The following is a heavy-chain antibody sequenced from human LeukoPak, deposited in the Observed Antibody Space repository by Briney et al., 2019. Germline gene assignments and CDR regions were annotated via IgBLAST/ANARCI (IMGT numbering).Heavy chain of an antibody. Sequence: GESLKIPCKGAGYSFTNSWIGWVRQMPGKGLEWMGLRNPADSDTRYSPSFQGQVIISVDKSISTAYLEWSSLKASDTAMYYCARHVSSSRVAYDVWGQGTMVTVSS. CDR1: GYSFTNSW. V-gene: IGHV5-51*01. CDR3: ARHVSSSRVAYDV. D-gene: IGHD2-2*01. J-gene: IGHJ3*01. CDR2: RNPADSDT.